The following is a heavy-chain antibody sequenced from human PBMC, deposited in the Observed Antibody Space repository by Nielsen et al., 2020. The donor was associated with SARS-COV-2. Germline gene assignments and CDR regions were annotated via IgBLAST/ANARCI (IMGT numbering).Heavy chain of an antibody. D-gene: IGHD3-10*01. J-gene: IGHJ6*02. V-gene: IGHV3-21*01. Sequence: GESLKISCAASGFTFRSYTMTWVRQAPGKGLEWVASISANSGYINYGDSVKGRFTISRDNTENSLSLQMNSLRAEDTAVYYCAGAQGRGDYYGMDVWGQGTTVTVSS. CDR2: ISANSGYI. CDR3: AGAQGRGDYYGMDV. CDR1: GFTFRSYT.